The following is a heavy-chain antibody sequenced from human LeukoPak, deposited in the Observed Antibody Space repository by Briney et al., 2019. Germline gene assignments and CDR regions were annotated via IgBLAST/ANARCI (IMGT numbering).Heavy chain of an antibody. J-gene: IGHJ4*02. CDR1: GFSFTIYS. V-gene: IGHV3-21*01. Sequence: GGSLRLSCAASGFSFTIYSMNWVRQAPGKGLEWVSSISSSSSYIYYADSVKGRFTISRDNAKNSLYLQMNSLRAEDTAVYYCARQRGYSGYDKDFDYWGQGTLVTVSS. CDR3: ARQRGYSGYDKDFDY. CDR2: ISSSSSYI. D-gene: IGHD5-12*01.